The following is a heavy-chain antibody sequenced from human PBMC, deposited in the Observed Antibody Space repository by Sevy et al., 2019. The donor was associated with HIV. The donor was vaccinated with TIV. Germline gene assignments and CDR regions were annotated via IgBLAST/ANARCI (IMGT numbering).Heavy chain of an antibody. CDR3: AVDEDVVSSTDDAFDF. Sequence: GGSLRLSCAASGFTFSSYAMHWVRQAPGKGLEWVAVISYDGSNKYYADSVKGRFTISRDNSKSTLYLQMNSLRAEDTAVEYCAVDEDVVSSTDDAFDFWGQGTMVTVSS. CDR1: GFTFSSYA. J-gene: IGHJ3*01. CDR2: ISYDGSNK. D-gene: IGHD2-15*01. V-gene: IGHV3-30-3*01.